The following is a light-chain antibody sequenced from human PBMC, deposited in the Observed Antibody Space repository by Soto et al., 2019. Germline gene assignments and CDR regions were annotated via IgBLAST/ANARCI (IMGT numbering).Light chain of an antibody. CDR3: SSYTTSSTYV. CDR1: SSDVGSYNY. CDR2: DVS. V-gene: IGLV2-14*01. Sequence: QSALTQPASLSGSPGQSITISCTGTSSDVGSYNYVSWYQQHPGKAPKVMIYDVSNRPSGVSYRFSGSKSGNTASLTISGLQAEDEADYYCSSYTTSSTYVFGTGTRSPS. J-gene: IGLJ1*01.